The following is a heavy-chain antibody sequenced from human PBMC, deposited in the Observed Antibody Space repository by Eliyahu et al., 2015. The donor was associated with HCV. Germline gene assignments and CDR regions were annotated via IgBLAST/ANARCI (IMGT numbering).Heavy chain of an antibody. CDR2: YHYRGST. Sequence: QVQLQESGPGLVKPSETLSLTCXVSGGSITTYYWSWIRQPPGKGLEWIGFYHYRGSTNYNPSLKSRVTISVDTSKNQFSLNLTSVTAADTAVYYCASGGGGIAVAGTGGWFDPWGQGALVTVSS. D-gene: IGHD6-19*01. V-gene: IGHV4-59*01. CDR1: GGSITTYY. CDR3: ASGGGGIAVAGTGGWFDP. J-gene: IGHJ5*02.